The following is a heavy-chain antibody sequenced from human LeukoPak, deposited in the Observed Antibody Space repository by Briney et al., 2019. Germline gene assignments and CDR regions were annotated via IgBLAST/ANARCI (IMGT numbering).Heavy chain of an antibody. CDR3: AKRGVVIRVFLVGFHKEAYYFDS. CDR2: ISGSGGRT. Sequence: GGSLRLSCAVSGITLSNYGMSWVRQAPGTGLEWVAGISGSGGRTDYADSVKGRFTISRDNSKNTLFLQMESLRAEDTAVYFCAKRGVVIRVFLVGFHKEAYYFDSWGQGALVTVSS. V-gene: IGHV3-23*01. D-gene: IGHD2-21*01. CDR1: GITLSNYG. J-gene: IGHJ4*02.